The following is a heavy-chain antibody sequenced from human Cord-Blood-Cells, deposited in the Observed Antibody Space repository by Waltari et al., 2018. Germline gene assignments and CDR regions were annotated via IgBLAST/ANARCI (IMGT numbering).Heavy chain of an antibody. CDR2: IYYSGST. J-gene: IGHJ3*02. V-gene: IGHV4-59*11. Sequence: QVQLQESGPGLVKPSETLSLTCTVSGGSISSPYWRWSRQPPGKGLEWIGYIYYSGSTNYNPSLKSRVTISVDTSKNQFSLKLSSVTAADTAVYYCARDFQRYGIVGATGAFDIWGQGTMVTVSS. CDR1: GGSISSPY. CDR3: ARDFQRYGIVGATGAFDI. D-gene: IGHD1-26*01.